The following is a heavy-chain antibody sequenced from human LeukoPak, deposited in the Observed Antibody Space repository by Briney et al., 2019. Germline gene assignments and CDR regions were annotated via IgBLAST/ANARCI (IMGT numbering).Heavy chain of an antibody. D-gene: IGHD5-24*01. CDR2: ISAYNGNT. Sequence: ASVKVSCKASGYTFTSYGISWVRQAPGQGLEWMGWISAYNGNTNYAQELQGRVTMTTDTSTSTAYMELRSLRSDDTAVYYCARLEMGTVKGGLGYWGQGTLVTVSS. CDR1: GYTFTSYG. CDR3: ARLEMGTVKGGLGY. J-gene: IGHJ4*02. V-gene: IGHV1-18*01.